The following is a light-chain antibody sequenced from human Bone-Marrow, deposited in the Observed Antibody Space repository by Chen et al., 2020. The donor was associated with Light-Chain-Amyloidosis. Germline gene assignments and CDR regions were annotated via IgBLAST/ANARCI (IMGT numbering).Light chain of an antibody. J-gene: IGLJ3*02. Sequence: SSVLPQPSSVSVAPGQTAPRACGGNNIGSTSVHWYHQTPGQAPLLVVYDDSDRPSGIPERLSGSNSGNTATLTISRVEAGDEADYYCQVWDRSSDRPVFGGGTKLTVL. V-gene: IGLV3-21*02. CDR1: NIGSTS. CDR2: DDS. CDR3: QVWDRSSDRPV.